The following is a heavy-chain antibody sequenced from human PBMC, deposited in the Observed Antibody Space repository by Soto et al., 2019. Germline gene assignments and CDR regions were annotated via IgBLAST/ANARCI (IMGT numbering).Heavy chain of an antibody. V-gene: IGHV1-18*01. CDR1: GYTFTSYR. J-gene: IGHJ6*02. Sequence: XVKVSCRASGYTFTSYRISWVRNAPGQGLEWMGWISAYNGNTNYAQKLQGRVTMTTDTSTSTAYMELRSLRPDDTAVYYCASGYSYGGYYGMDVWGQGTTVTVSS. CDR3: ASGYSYGGYYGMDV. D-gene: IGHD5-18*01. CDR2: ISAYNGNT.